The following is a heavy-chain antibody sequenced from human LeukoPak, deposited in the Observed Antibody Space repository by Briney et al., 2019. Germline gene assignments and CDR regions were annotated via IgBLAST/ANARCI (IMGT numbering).Heavy chain of an antibody. D-gene: IGHD6-13*01. J-gene: IGHJ4*02. CDR2: ISGSAGST. CDR1: GFTFSSYG. Sequence: GGSLRLSCAASGFTFSSYGMSWVRTQAPGKGLEWVSAISGSAGSTYYADSVKGRFTISRDNSKNTLYLQMNSLRAEDTALYYCAKDIFTGIAAAGIFDYWGQGTLVTVSS. CDR3: AKDIFTGIAAAGIFDY. V-gene: IGHV3-23*01.